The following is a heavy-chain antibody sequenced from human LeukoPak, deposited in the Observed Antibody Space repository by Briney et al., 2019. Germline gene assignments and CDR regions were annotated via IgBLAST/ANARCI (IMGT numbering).Heavy chain of an antibody. CDR2: IIPVLGIA. D-gene: IGHD3-10*01. CDR1: GGTFRSYA. Sequence: SVKVSCTASGGTFRSYAFTWVRQAPGQGLEWMGGIIPVLGIANYAQKFQGRVTITADESTSTAYMELSSLRSEDTAVYYCARDRGVRGAIVEFDYWGQGTLVTVSS. CDR3: ARDRGVRGAIVEFDY. J-gene: IGHJ4*02. V-gene: IGHV1-69*10.